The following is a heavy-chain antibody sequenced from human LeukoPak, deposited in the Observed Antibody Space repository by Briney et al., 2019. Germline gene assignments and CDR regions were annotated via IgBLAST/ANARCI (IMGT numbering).Heavy chain of an antibody. J-gene: IGHJ4*02. Sequence: GGSLRLSCAASGFTFSGYAMSWVRQAPGKGLEWVSLITGSGATTYYADSVRGRFTVSRDNSKNTLYLQMNSLRAEDTAVYYCARGRGCSSMSCYPDYWGQGTLVTVSS. D-gene: IGHD2-2*01. CDR2: ITGSGATT. V-gene: IGHV3-23*01. CDR3: ARGRGCSSMSCYPDY. CDR1: GFTFSGYA.